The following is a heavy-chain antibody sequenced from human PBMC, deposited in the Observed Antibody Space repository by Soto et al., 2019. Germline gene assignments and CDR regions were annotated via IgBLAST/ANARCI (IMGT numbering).Heavy chain of an antibody. V-gene: IGHV3-23*01. CDR1: GFTFSSYA. D-gene: IGHD6-19*01. CDR3: AKDHGVAVADHAGIYFDY. J-gene: IGHJ4*02. Sequence: GGSLSLSCAASGFTFSSYAMSWVRQAPGKGLEWVSAISGSGGSTYYADSVKGRFTISRDNSKNTLYLQMNSLRAEDTAVYYCAKDHGVAVADHAGIYFDYWGQGTLVTVSS. CDR2: ISGSGGST.